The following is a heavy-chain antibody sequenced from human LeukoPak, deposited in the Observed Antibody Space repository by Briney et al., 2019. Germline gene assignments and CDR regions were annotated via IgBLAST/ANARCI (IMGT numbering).Heavy chain of an antibody. CDR1: GFTFSSYG. D-gene: IGHD3-22*01. V-gene: IGHV3-30*18. Sequence: PGGSLRLSCAASGFTFSSYGMHWVRQAPGKGLEWVSVISHDGSDKYYADSVKGRFTISRDNSKNTLYLQMNSLRAEDTAVYYCAKDRKGAYYYDSSGYSDYWGQGTLVTVSS. CDR3: AKDRKGAYYYDSSGYSDY. J-gene: IGHJ4*02. CDR2: ISHDGSDK.